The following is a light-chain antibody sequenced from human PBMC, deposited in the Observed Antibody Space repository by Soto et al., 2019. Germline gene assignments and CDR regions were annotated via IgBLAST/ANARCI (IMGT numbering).Light chain of an antibody. Sequence: DIQMTQSPSSLSASVGDRVTITCRASQSISNYLNWYQQTPGNAPKLLIYAASSLQSGVPSRFSGSGSGTDFTLTISSLQPEDFATHFCQQSYSNWWTFGQGTKVEIK. V-gene: IGKV1-39*01. CDR1: QSISNY. J-gene: IGKJ1*01. CDR2: AAS. CDR3: QQSYSNWWT.